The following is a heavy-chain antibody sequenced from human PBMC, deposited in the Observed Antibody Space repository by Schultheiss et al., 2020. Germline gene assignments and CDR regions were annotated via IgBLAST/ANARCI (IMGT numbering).Heavy chain of an antibody. CDR2: ISSSSSYI. CDR3: TTEYNWNPPGGDP. Sequence: GESLKISCAASGFTFSSYSMNWVRQAPGKGLEWVSYISSSSSYIYYADSVKGRFTISRDNAKNTLYLQMNSLKTEDTAVYYCTTEYNWNPPGGDPWGQGTLVTVSS. J-gene: IGHJ5*02. D-gene: IGHD1-20*01. V-gene: IGHV3-21*05. CDR1: GFTFSSYS.